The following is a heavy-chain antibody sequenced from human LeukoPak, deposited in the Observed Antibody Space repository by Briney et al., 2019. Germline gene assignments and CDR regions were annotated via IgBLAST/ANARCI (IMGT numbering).Heavy chain of an antibody. CDR2: IIPMLGIP. V-gene: IGHV1-69*04. J-gene: IGHJ4*02. CDR1: GGTFSSYA. CDR3: ARHSSRESFYDFDS. Sequence: GASVKVSCKASGGTFSSYALYWVRQAPGQGLEWMGRIIPMLGIPNYAQKFQGRVTFTADRSTNTAYMALSSLRSEDTAVYYCARHSSRESFYDFDSWGQGALIIVSS. D-gene: IGHD3-16*01.